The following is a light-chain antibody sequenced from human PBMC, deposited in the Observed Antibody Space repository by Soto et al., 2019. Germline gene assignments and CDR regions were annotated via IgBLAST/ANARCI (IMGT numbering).Light chain of an antibody. CDR2: GST. V-gene: IGLV1-40*01. J-gene: IGLJ1*01. CDR3: QSYDSSLGGNYV. Sequence: QSVLSQPPSVSGCPGQSVTISCTWSSSSIGAGYDAHWFQQVPGTAPKLLIYGSTNRPSGVPDRFSGSKSGTSASLAITGLQAEDEADYCCQSYDSSLGGNYVFGTGTKVTVL. CDR1: SSSIGAGYD.